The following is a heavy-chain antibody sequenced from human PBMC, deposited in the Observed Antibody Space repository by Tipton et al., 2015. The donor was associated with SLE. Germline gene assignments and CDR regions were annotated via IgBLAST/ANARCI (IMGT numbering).Heavy chain of an antibody. V-gene: IGHV3-11*04. D-gene: IGHD1-14*01. J-gene: IGHJ4*02. Sequence: SLRLSCVGSGFRFRDHYMNWIRQTPGQGLEWLLTITSGGSTIYYSEAVKGSFTISRDNGKSSMYRQMNSLRGEYTAVYYCARESGDRSRSYFDCWGQGTLATVSS. CDR3: ARESGDRSRSYFDC. CDR2: ITSGGSTI. CDR1: GFRFRDHY.